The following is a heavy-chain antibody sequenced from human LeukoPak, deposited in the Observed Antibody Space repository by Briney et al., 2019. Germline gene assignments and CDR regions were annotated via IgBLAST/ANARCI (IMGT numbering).Heavy chain of an antibody. V-gene: IGHV1-8*01. CDR3: ARDYSSSWSTTKYYYYYGMDV. D-gene: IGHD6-13*01. CDR1: GYTFTSYD. Sequence: ASVKVSCKASGYTFTSYDINRVRQATGQGLEWMGWMNPNSGNTGYAQKFQGRVTMTRNTSISTAYMELSSLRSEDTAVYYCARDYSSSWSTTKYYYYYGMDVWGQGTTVTVSS. J-gene: IGHJ6*02. CDR2: MNPNSGNT.